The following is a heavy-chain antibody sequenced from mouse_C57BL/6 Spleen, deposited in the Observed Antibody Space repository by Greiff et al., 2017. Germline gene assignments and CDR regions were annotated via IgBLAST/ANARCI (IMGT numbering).Heavy chain of an antibody. J-gene: IGHJ2*01. CDR2: IDPISGGT. V-gene: IGHV1-72*01. Sequence: VQLQQPGAELVKPGASVKLSCKASGYTFTSYWMHWVKQRPGRGLEWIGRIDPISGGTKYNEKFKSKATLTVDKPSRTAYMQLSSLTSEDSAVYYCASGGKLLQGYWGQGTTLTVSS. CDR3: ASGGKLLQGY. D-gene: IGHD2-1*01. CDR1: GYTFTSYW.